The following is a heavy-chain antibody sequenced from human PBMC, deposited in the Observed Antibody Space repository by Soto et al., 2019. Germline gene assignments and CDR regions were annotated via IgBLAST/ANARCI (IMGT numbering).Heavy chain of an antibody. V-gene: IGHV4-31*03. Sequence: QVQLQESGPGLVKPSQTLSLTCTVSGGSISSGGYYWSWIRQHPAKGLEWLGFSYYSGSTYYNPSLTSRITISVDTSKNQFSLKLSSVTAADTAVYYCARLRGCGGGGCYNIDYWGQGTLVTVSS. CDR3: ARLRGCGGGGCYNIDY. J-gene: IGHJ4*02. CDR1: GGSISSGGYY. CDR2: SYYSGST. D-gene: IGHD2-15*01.